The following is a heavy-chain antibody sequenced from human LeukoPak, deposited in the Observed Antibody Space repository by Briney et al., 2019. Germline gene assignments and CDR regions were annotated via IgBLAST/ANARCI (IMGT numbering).Heavy chain of an antibody. CDR3: ARGGSGYYLQT. V-gene: IGHV4-4*07. Sequence: QTSETLSLTCSVSGASISSYYWSWIRQPAGKGLEWIGRIYASESTNYNPSLKSRVSMSVDTSKNQFSLKLSSVTAADTAVYYCARGGSGYYLQTWGQGTLVTVSS. CDR2: IYASEST. CDR1: GASISSYY. J-gene: IGHJ4*02. D-gene: IGHD3-22*01.